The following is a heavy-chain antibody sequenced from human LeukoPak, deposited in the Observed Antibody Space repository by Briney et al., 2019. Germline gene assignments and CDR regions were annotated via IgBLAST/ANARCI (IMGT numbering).Heavy chain of an antibody. J-gene: IGHJ4*02. CDR2: IFYSGPT. V-gene: IGHV4-39*02. CDR3: ARSVDIIATFGVVTPLDF. D-gene: IGHD3-3*01. Sequence: PSETLSLTCTVSGGSISTSSYCWGWIRQPPGKGLEWIGSIFYSGPTYYNPSLNSRVTISVDTSKNHFSLRLSSVTAADTAVYYCARSVDIIATFGVVTPLDFWGRGTLVTVSS. CDR1: GGSISTSSYC.